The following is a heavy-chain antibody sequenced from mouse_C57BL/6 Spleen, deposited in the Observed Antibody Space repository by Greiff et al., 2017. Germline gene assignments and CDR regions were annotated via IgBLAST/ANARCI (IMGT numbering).Heavy chain of an antibody. CDR3: TIYYKGWYFDV. Sequence: VKLQESGAELVRPGASVTLSCKASGYTFTDYEMHWVKQTPVHGLEWIGAIDPETGGTAYNQKFKGKAILTADKSSSTAYMELRSLTSEDSAVYYCTIYYKGWYFDVWGTGTTVTVSS. D-gene: IGHD2-1*01. CDR2: IDPETGGT. CDR1: GYTFTDYE. J-gene: IGHJ1*03. V-gene: IGHV1-15*01.